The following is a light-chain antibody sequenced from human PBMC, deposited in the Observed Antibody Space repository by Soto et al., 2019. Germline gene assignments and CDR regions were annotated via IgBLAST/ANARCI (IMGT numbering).Light chain of an antibody. CDR2: KAS. CDR1: QSISSW. CDR3: QQYHIYSRT. V-gene: IGKV1-5*03. Sequence: DIQMTQSPSTLSAYVGDRVTITCRASQSISSWLAWYQQKPGKAPKLLIFKASTLESGVPSRFSGSGSGTEFTLTISSLQPDDFATYYCQQYHIYSRTFGQGTKV. J-gene: IGKJ1*01.